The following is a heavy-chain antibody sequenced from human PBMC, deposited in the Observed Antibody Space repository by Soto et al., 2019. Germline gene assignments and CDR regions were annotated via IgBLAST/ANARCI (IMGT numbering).Heavy chain of an antibody. CDR1: GFTFSSYA. Sequence: GGSLRLSCSASGFTFSSYAMHWVRQAPGKGLEYVSAISSNGGSTYYADCVKGRFTISRDNSKNTLYLQMSSLRAEDTAVYYCVKDRQPYYDSSGRGYFQHWGQGTLVTVSS. CDR3: VKDRQPYYDSSGRGYFQH. CDR2: ISSNGGST. V-gene: IGHV3-64D*06. J-gene: IGHJ1*01. D-gene: IGHD3-22*01.